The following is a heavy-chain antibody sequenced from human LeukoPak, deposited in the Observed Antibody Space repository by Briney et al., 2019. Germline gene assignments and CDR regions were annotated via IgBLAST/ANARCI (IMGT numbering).Heavy chain of an antibody. CDR3: ARSTYSYDSSGYYPLYYFDY. V-gene: IGHV1-18*01. CDR2: ISSYNGNT. Sequence: ASVKVSCKASGYTFTNYDINWVRQATGQGLEWMGWISSYNGNTNYAQKLQGRITMTTDTSTTSAYMELRSLRSDDTAVYYCARSTYSYDSSGYYPLYYFDYWGQGTLVTVSS. J-gene: IGHJ4*02. D-gene: IGHD3-22*01. CDR1: GYTFTNYD.